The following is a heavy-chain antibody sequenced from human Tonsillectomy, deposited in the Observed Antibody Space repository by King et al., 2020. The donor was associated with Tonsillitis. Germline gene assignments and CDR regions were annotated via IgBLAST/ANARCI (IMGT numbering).Heavy chain of an antibody. Sequence: QLVQSGGGVVQPGGSLRLSLSTSGFTFDDYAMHWVRQAPGEGLDVGFLFSGDGVNTFYTESVKGRFTISRDNSKNSLYLQMNSLRTEDTALYYCVKDDQFGQTGYYYMDVWGKGTTVTVSS. CDR1: GFTFDDYA. V-gene: IGHV3-43*02. D-gene: IGHD3-10*01. CDR2: FSGDGVNT. CDR3: VKDDQFGQTGYYYMDV. J-gene: IGHJ6*03.